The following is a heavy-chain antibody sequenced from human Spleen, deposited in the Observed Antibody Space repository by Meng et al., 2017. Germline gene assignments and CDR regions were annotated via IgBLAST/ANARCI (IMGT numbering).Heavy chain of an antibody. CDR3: ARGPSEYYFDF. Sequence: GESLKISCAASGFTFTGYYLHWVRQAPGQGLEWMGWINPNSGGTKYAQKFQGRVTLTRDTSISTAYMELSSLRSDDTVVYYCARGPSEYYFDFWGQGTLVTVSS. CDR1: GFTFTGYY. D-gene: IGHD2/OR15-2a*01. CDR2: INPNSGGT. V-gene: IGHV1-2*02. J-gene: IGHJ4*02.